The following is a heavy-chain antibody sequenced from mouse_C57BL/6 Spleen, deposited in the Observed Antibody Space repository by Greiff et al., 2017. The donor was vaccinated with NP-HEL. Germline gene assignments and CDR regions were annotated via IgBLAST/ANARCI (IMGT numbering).Heavy chain of an antibody. CDR3: ARGGNYYGSSSFDY. D-gene: IGHD1-1*01. Sequence: EVQLQQSGPVLVKPGASVKMSCKASGYTFTDYYMNWVKQSHGKSLEWIGVINPYNGGTSYNQKFKGKATLTVDKSSSTAYMELNSLTSEDSAVYYCARGGNYYGSSSFDYWGQGTTLTVSS. V-gene: IGHV1-19*01. CDR2: INPYNGGT. J-gene: IGHJ2*01. CDR1: GYTFTDYY.